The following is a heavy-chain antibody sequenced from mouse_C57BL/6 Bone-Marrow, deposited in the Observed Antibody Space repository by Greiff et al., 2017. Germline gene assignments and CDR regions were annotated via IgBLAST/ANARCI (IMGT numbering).Heavy chain of an antibody. CDR1: GYSITSGYY. V-gene: IGHV3-6*01. CDR2: ISYDGSN. CDR3: ARGGEMDDYGADY. J-gene: IGHJ2*01. Sequence: EVQLVESGPGLVKPSPSLSLTCSVTGYSITSGYYWNWIRQFPGNKLEWMGYISYDGSNNYNPSLKNRIPLTRDTSKNQFFLTLNYVTTYDAATYYCARGGEMDDYGADYGGQGTTLTVSS. D-gene: IGHD2-4*01.